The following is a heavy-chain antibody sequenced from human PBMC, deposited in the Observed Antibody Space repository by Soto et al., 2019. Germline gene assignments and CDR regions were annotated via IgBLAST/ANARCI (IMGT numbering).Heavy chain of an antibody. D-gene: IGHD2-15*01. CDR2: IYPSGNT. V-gene: IGHV4-4*02. CDR1: SGSISSDNW. Sequence: QVQLQESGPGLVKPSGTLSLTCAVSSGSISSDNWWSWVRQPPGKGLEWIGEIYPSGNTNYNPSRRSRVTISVYRSKNQFSLKLSSVTAADTAVYYCARTYCSGGSCYSAFDYWGQGTLVTVSS. CDR3: ARTYCSGGSCYSAFDY. J-gene: IGHJ4*02.